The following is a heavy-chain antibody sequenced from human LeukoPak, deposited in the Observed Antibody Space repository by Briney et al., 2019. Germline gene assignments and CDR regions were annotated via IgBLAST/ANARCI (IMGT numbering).Heavy chain of an antibody. V-gene: IGHV4-59*01. CDR3: ARGGGTNYYYYGRDV. CDR2: IYDSGST. J-gene: IGHJ6*02. Sequence: SETLSLTCTVSGGSISSYYWSWIRQPPGKGLEWIGYIYDSGSTNYNPSLKSRVTISVDTSKNQFSLKLSSVTAADTAVYYCARGGGTNYYYYGRDVWGQGTTVTVSS. D-gene: IGHD1-1*01. CDR1: GGSISSYY.